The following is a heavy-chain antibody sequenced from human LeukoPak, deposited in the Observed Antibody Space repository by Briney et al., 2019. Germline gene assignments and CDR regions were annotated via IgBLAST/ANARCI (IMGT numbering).Heavy chain of an antibody. CDR3: ARVLTALDY. D-gene: IGHD5-18*01. J-gene: IGHJ4*02. CDR1: GYTFTSYG. Sequence: ASVTVSFKASGYTFTSYGISWVRQAPGQGLEWMGWISEYNRNTNYAQNLQGRVTMTTDTSTSTAYMQLSSLRSDDTAVYYCARVLTALDYWGQGTLVTVSS. V-gene: IGHV1-18*01. CDR2: ISEYNRNT.